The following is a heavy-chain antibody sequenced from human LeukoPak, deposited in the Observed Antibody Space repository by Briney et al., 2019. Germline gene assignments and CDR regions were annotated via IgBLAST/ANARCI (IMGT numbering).Heavy chain of an antibody. V-gene: IGHV3-7*01. Sequence: GGSLRLSCTASGFTFGVYPMSWVRQAPGKGLECVANIKQDGSEKYYVDSVKGRFTISRDNAKNSLYLQMNSLRAEDTAVYYCARVSYDFWSGYPYYFDSWGQGTLVTVSS. CDR1: GFTFGVYP. CDR2: IKQDGSEK. J-gene: IGHJ4*02. CDR3: ARVSYDFWSGYPYYFDS. D-gene: IGHD3-3*01.